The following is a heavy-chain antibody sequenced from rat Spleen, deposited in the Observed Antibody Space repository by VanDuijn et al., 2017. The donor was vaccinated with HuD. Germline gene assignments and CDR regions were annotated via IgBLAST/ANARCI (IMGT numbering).Heavy chain of an antibody. J-gene: IGHJ4*01. Sequence: EVQLVESGGGLVQPGRSLKLSCAASGFTFSGYWMYWLRQAPKKGLEWVAYISYDGGSTYYRDSVKGRFTISRDNAKSTLYLQMDSLRSEDTATYYCGKDMNYYSTYPFYVMGAWGPGASVTVSS. CDR2: ISYDGGST. CDR3: GKDMNYYSTYPFYVMGA. V-gene: IGHV5-19*01. D-gene: IGHD1-2*01. CDR1: GFTFSGYW.